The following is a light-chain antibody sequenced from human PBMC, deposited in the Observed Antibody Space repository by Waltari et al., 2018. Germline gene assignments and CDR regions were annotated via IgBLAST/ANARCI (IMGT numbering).Light chain of an antibody. Sequence: QLVLTQSPSASASLGASVKLTCTLSSGHRGNIIAWHQQQPEKGPRFLMKVNSDGRHTKGDAIPDRFSGSSSGADRYLTISSVQSEDEADYYCQTGGHGTWVFGGGTKLTVL. V-gene: IGLV4-69*01. CDR3: QTGGHGTWV. CDR1: SGHRGNI. CDR2: VNSDGRH. J-gene: IGLJ3*02.